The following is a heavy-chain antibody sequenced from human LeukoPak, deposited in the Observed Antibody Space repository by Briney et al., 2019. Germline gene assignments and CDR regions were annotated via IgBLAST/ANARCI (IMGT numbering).Heavy chain of an antibody. CDR3: ARRRFFGYGSGSYYIGEDY. V-gene: IGHV4-39*07. CDR2: IYYSGST. CDR1: GGSISSSSYY. J-gene: IGHJ4*02. D-gene: IGHD3-10*01. Sequence: SETLSLTCTVSGGSISSSSYYWGWIRQPPGKGLEWIGSIYYSGSTYYNPSLKSRVTISVDTSKNQFSLKLSSVTAADTAVYYCARRRFFGYGSGSYYIGEDYWGQGTLVTVSS.